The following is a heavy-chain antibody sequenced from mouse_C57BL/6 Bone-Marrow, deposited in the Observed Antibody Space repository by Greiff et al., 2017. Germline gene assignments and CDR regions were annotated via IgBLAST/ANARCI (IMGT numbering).Heavy chain of an antibody. Sequence: EVQLQESGGDLVKPGGSLKLSCAASGFTFSSYGMSWVRQTPDKRLEWVATISSGGSYTYYPDSVKGRFTISRDNAKNTLYLQMSSLKSEDTAMYYCASVRGSYFDYWGQGTTLTVSS. CDR1: GFTFSSYG. CDR3: ASVRGSYFDY. V-gene: IGHV5-6*01. CDR2: ISSGGSYT. J-gene: IGHJ2*01.